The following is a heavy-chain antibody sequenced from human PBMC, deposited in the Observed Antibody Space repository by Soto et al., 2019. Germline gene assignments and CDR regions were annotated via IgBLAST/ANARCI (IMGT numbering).Heavy chain of an antibody. J-gene: IGHJ6*02. CDR2: IGTAGDT. CDR1: GFTFSSYD. Sequence: SCAASGFTFSSYDMHWVRQATGKGLEWVSAIGTAGDTYYPGSVKGRFTISRENAKNSLYLQMDSLRAGDTAVYYCARDLQLERSQTMEYYYYGMDVWGQGTTVTVSS. V-gene: IGHV3-13*01. CDR3: ARDLQLERSQTMEYYYYGMDV. D-gene: IGHD1-1*01.